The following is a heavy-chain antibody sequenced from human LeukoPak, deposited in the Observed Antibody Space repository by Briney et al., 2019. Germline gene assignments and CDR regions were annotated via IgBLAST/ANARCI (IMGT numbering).Heavy chain of an antibody. V-gene: IGHV1-2*02. CDR2: INPNSGGT. J-gene: IGHJ5*02. Sequence: GASVKVSCKASGYTFTGYYIHWVRQAPGQGLEWMGWINPNSGGTNYAQKFQGRVTMTRDTPISTAYMELSRLRSDDTAVYYCARGYSNYVAGFDPWGQGTLVTVSS. CDR1: GYTFTGYY. CDR3: ARGYSNYVAGFDP. D-gene: IGHD4-11*01.